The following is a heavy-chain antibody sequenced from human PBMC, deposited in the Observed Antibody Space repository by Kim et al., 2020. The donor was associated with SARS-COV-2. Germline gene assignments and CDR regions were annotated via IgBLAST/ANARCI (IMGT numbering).Heavy chain of an antibody. J-gene: IGHJ6*02. CDR1: SGSISRSDYF. D-gene: IGHD3-22*01. CDR2: LFYGGST. V-gene: IGHV4-39*01. Sequence: SETLSLTCSLSSGSISRSDYFWGWIRQPPGKGLEWIGTLFYGGSTFYNPSLSDRLTMSVDTSKNHLSLNLSSVTAADTAVYYCARHGRTYYYDNSGPCNPFFLAGLDVWGPGTTVTVS. CDR3: ARHGRTYYYDNSGPCNPFFLAGLDV.